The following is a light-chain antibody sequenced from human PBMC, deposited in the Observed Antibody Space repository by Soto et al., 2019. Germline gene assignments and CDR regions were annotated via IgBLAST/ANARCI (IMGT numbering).Light chain of an antibody. CDR1: QSVSRN. V-gene: IGKV3-20*01. CDR2: GAS. Sequence: EVVLTQSPATLSVSPGDRATLSCRASQSVSRNLAWYQQKPGQAPRLLIYGASTRATGVPARFSGSGSATEFTLTISRLEPEDFAVYYCQQYGRSPMYSFGQGTKLEIK. CDR3: QQYGRSPMYS. J-gene: IGKJ2*01.